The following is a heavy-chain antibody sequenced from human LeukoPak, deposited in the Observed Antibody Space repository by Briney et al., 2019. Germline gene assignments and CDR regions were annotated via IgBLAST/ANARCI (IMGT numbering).Heavy chain of an antibody. Sequence: GASVKVSCKASGYTFTGYYMHWVRQAPGQGLEWMGWINPNSGGTNYAQKFQGRVTMTRDTSISTAYMELSRLRSDDTAVYYCARMAYYDILTGYQNLDYWGQGTLVTVSS. CDR3: ARMAYYDILTGYQNLDY. D-gene: IGHD3-9*01. J-gene: IGHJ4*02. CDR1: GYTFTGYY. CDR2: INPNSGGT. V-gene: IGHV1-2*02.